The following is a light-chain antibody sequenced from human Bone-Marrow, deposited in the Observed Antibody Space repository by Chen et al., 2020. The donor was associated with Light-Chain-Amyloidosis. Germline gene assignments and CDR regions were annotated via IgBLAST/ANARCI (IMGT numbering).Light chain of an antibody. CDR3: QQYSRSPPA. V-gene: IGKV4-1*01. Sequence: DIVMTQSPDSLAVSLGERATINCKSSQSLLYSSNNKNYLAWYQQKPGQSPKLLYYWASTRESGVPDRFIGSGSGTDFTLTISSLQAEVVPVYYCQQYSRSPPACGQGTKVEI. CDR2: WAS. CDR1: QSLLYSSNNKNY. J-gene: IGKJ1*01.